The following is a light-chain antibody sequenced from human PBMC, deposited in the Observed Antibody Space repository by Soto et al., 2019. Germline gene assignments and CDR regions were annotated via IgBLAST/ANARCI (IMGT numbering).Light chain of an antibody. CDR2: GAS. J-gene: IGKJ4*01. CDR1: QSLSSTY. V-gene: IGKV3-20*01. Sequence: EIVLTQSPGTLSLSPGERATLSCRASQSLSSTYLAWYQQKPDQAPRVLIYGASSRPTGIPDRFSGSGSGTDFTLTITRLEPDDLAIYYCQQYGSSPLTLGGGTRVEIK. CDR3: QQYGSSPLT.